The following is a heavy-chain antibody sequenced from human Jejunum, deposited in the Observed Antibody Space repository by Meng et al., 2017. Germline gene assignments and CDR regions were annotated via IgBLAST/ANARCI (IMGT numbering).Heavy chain of an antibody. D-gene: IGHD7-27*01. CDR2: AST. J-gene: IGHJ4*02. CDR3: ARDHWGSLDY. Sequence: LQGSGLGLLRPSCNSSLICAAFGGSCSSSGNQWGWIRQTPGKGLEWIGYASTNYNPSLKSRVTISVDTSKNQFSLKLTSVTAADTAVYYCARDHWGSLDYWGQGVLVTVSS. CDR1: GGSCSSSGNQ. V-gene: IGHV4-61*08.